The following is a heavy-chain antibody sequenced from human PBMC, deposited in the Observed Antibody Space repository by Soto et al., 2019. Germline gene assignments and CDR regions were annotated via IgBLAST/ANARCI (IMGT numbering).Heavy chain of an antibody. CDR2: IIPIFGTA. CDR1: GGTFSGYA. J-gene: IGHJ3*02. V-gene: IGHV1-69*13. Sequence: SLKVSCKASGGTFSGYAISWVRQAPGQGLEWMGGIIPIFGTANYAQKFQGRVTITADESTSTAYMELSSLRSEDTAVYYCARDFNYYDSSGYYSQAYDAFDIWGQGTMVTVSS. D-gene: IGHD3-22*01. CDR3: ARDFNYYDSSGYYSQAYDAFDI.